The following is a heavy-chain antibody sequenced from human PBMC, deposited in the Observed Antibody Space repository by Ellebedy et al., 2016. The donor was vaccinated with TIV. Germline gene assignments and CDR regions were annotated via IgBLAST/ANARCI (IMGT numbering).Heavy chain of an antibody. CDR1: GFIFSNYY. CDR2: INSDESST. J-gene: IGHJ4*02. D-gene: IGHD3-10*01. CDR3: AWYGSGNPF. Sequence: GGSLRLSXAASGFIFSNYYMHWVRQAPGKGLVWVSRINSDESSTTYADSVRGRFTISRDNAKNTLYLQMISLRAEDTAVYYCAWYGSGNPFWGQGTLVTVSS. V-gene: IGHV3-74*01.